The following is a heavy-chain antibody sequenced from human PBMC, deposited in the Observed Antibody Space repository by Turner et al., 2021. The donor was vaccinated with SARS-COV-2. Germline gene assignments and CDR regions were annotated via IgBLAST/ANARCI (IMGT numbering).Heavy chain of an antibody. V-gene: IGHV4-39*01. J-gene: IGHJ1*01. CDR1: AGSITSNSHY. CDR3: VTSVRRSGYFQR. CDR2: TYSPGGS. Sequence: QLLVQESGPALVKPSETLSLPCTVPAGSITSNSHYWGWVRQPPGKGLEWIGITYSPGGSYYNPSLRGRVTISVDPSQNQFSLILRSVTAADTAVYYCVTSVRRSGYFQRWGQGSLVSVSS.